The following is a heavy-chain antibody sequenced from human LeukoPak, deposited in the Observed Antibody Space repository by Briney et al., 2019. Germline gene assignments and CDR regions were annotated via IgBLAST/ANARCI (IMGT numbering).Heavy chain of an antibody. V-gene: IGHV3-30-3*01. Sequence: GRSLRLSCAASGFTFSSYAMHWVRQAPGKGLEWVAVISYDGSYKYYADSVKGRFTISRDNSKNTLNLQMNSLRAEDTAVYYCARGKGKPLFDYWGQGTLVTVSS. CDR1: GFTFSSYA. CDR2: ISYDGSYK. CDR3: ARGKGKPLFDY. J-gene: IGHJ4*02. D-gene: IGHD1-14*01.